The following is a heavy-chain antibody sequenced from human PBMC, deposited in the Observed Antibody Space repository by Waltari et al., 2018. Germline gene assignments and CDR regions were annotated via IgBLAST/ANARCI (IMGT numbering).Heavy chain of an antibody. Sequence: VQLQQWGAGLLTHSETLSLTCAVYGGSFSGYYWSWIRQPPGKGLEWIGEIHHSGSTNYTPSLTSRVTISVDTSKNQSSLKLSSVTAADTAVYYCARGRLGYGMDVWGQGTTVTVSS. J-gene: IGHJ6*02. V-gene: IGHV4-34*01. CDR2: IHHSGST. D-gene: IGHD3-16*01. CDR1: GGSFSGYY. CDR3: ARGRLGYGMDV.